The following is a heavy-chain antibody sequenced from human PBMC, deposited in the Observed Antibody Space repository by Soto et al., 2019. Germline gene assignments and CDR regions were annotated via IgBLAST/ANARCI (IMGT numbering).Heavy chain of an antibody. J-gene: IGHJ6*02. CDR3: ARSMRLWFGELARGMDV. V-gene: IGHV1-69*13. D-gene: IGHD3-10*01. Sequence: SVKVSCKASGGTFSSYAISWVRQAPGQGLEWMGGIIPIFGTANYAQKFQGRVTITADESTSTAYMELSSLRSEDTAVYYCARSMRLWFGELARGMDVWGQGTTVTVSS. CDR2: IIPIFGTA. CDR1: GGTFSSYA.